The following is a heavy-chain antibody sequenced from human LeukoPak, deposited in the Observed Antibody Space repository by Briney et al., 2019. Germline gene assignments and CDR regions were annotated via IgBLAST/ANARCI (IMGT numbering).Heavy chain of an antibody. CDR1: GFTFNDYY. CDR3: ARAPYGGNFGIDY. V-gene: IGHV3-11*04. D-gene: IGHD4-23*01. Sequence: AGGSLRLSCAASGFTFNDYYMTWIRQAPGKGLEWVSYVSNSGYTIYYADSVKGRFTISRDNAKNSLYLQMNSLRADDTAVYYCARAPYGGNFGIDYWGQGTLVTVSS. J-gene: IGHJ4*02. CDR2: VSNSGYTI.